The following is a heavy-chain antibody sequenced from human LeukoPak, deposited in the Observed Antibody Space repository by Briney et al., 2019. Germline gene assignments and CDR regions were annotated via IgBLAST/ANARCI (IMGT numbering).Heavy chain of an antibody. CDR2: ISWNSGDI. CDR1: GFTFDDYA. J-gene: IGHJ6*02. V-gene: IGHV3-9*01. D-gene: IGHD3-3*01. Sequence: LSCAASGFTFDDYAMHWVRQAPEKGLEWVSGISWNSGDIGYADSVKGRFTISRDNAKNSLYLQMNSLRAEDTALYYCAKSQSYDFWRGYMDVWGQGTTVTVSS. CDR3: AKSQSYDFWRGYMDV.